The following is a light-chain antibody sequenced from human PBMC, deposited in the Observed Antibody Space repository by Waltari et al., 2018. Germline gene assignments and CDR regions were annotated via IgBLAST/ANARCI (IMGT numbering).Light chain of an antibody. V-gene: IGKV3-20*01. CDR2: GAS. J-gene: IGKJ1*01. CDR1: QTVTRNF. Sequence: EIVLTQSPGTLSLSPGERATLSCRASQTVTRNFLAWYQQTPGQAPSLLIYGASIRATGIPERFSGGGSGTDFTLTISRLEPEDFAVYYCHQYDSSPRTFGQGTKVEIQ. CDR3: HQYDSSPRT.